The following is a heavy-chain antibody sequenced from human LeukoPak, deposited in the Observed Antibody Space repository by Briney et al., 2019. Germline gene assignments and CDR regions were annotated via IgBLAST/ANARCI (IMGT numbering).Heavy chain of an antibody. D-gene: IGHD5-24*01. CDR1: GFTFINYS. J-gene: IGHJ4*02. Sequence: GGSLRLSCTASGFTFINYSMNWVRQAPGKGLEWVSGISPSGDIKYYVDSVKGRFTVSRDNSKNTLYLQINSLRDEDTAVYYCAKDDAWLQYNDWGQGTLVTVSS. V-gene: IGHV3-23*01. CDR2: ISPSGDIK. CDR3: AKDDAWLQYND.